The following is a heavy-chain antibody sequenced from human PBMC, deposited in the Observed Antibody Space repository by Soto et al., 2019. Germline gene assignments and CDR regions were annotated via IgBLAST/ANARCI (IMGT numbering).Heavy chain of an antibody. Sequence: PSETLSLTCTVSGGSISSSSYYWGWIRQPPGKGLEWIGSIYYSGSTYYNPSLKSRVTISVDTSKNQFSLKLSSVTAADTAVYYLGRQAKSDGGGYYYGGLFDYWGQGTLVTVSS. CDR1: GGSISSSSYY. J-gene: IGHJ4*02. CDR2: IYYSGST. V-gene: IGHV4-39*01. CDR3: GRQAKSDGGGYYYGGLFDY. D-gene: IGHD3-22*01.